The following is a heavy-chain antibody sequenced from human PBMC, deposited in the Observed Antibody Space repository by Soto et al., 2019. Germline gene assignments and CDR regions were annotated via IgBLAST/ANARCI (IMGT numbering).Heavy chain of an antibody. CDR3: ARSPFTANWYLECS. V-gene: IGHV1-8*01. CDR2: VNPNSGDT. Sequence: QVQLVQSGAEVKKPVASVQVSCTTSGYTFTSYDINWVRQAPGQGLEWMGWVNPNSGDTGYAQKFQGRVSMTISTSIRTAYMELSSRTSDDTAVDFCARSPFTANWYLECSWGQGTLVTVSS. D-gene: IGHD1-1*01. J-gene: IGHJ5*02. CDR1: GYTFTSYD.